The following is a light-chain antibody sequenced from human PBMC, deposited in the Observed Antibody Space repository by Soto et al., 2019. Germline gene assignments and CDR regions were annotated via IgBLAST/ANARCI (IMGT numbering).Light chain of an antibody. Sequence: DIVMTQSPDSLAVSLGERATINCKSSQSVLYSSNNKNYLTWYQQKPGKPPKLLIYWASTRESGVPDRFSGSGSGTDFTLTISSQQAEDVAVYYCQQYYSSPLAFGQGTKVEIK. CDR1: QSVLYSSNNKNY. CDR3: QQYYSSPLA. J-gene: IGKJ1*01. CDR2: WAS. V-gene: IGKV4-1*01.